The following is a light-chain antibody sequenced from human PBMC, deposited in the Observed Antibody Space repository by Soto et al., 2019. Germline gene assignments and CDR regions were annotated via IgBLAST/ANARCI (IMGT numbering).Light chain of an antibody. CDR1: QSITSY. J-gene: IGKJ3*01. Sequence: DIQMNQSPSSLSASVGDSVTITCRASQSITSYLNWYQQKPGKAPKVLIHAASSLQSGVPSRFSGSGSGTDFTLTISSLQREDFATYYCQQSYSTLRVGPGAKVVIK. CDR3: QQSYSTLR. V-gene: IGKV1-39*01. CDR2: AAS.